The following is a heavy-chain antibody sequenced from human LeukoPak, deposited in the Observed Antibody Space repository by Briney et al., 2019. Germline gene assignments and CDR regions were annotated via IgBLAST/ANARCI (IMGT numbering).Heavy chain of an antibody. CDR3: ARMPGVLGHNWFDP. Sequence: PGGSLRLSCAGSGFTFSSYWMSWVRQAPGKGLEWVANIKEDGSEKYYVDSVKGRFTISRDNAKNSLDLQMNSLRAEDTAVYYCARMPGVLGHNWFDPWGQGTLVTVSS. V-gene: IGHV3-7*01. J-gene: IGHJ5*02. D-gene: IGHD2/OR15-2a*01. CDR2: IKEDGSEK. CDR1: GFTFSSYW.